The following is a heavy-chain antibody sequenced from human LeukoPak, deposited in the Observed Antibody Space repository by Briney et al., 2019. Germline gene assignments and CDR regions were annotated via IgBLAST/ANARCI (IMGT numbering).Heavy chain of an antibody. CDR1: GGSISSYY. D-gene: IGHD6-19*01. J-gene: IGHJ4*02. Sequence: SETLSLTCGVSGGSISSYYWSWVRQPPGKGLEWLGYISYSGTTNYNPSLRSRVTISVDTSKNQFSLRLSSVTAADTAVYYCARGQAGYSSGWSSPWGQGTLVTVSS. CDR3: ARGQAGYSSGWSSP. CDR2: ISYSGTT. V-gene: IGHV4-59*01.